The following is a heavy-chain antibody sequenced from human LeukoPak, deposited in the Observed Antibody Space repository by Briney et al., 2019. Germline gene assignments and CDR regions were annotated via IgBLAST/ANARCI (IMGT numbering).Heavy chain of an antibody. J-gene: IGHJ4*02. CDR2: IYYSGST. CDR3: ARRGDSGSGSYYFDY. D-gene: IGHD3-10*01. CDR1: GGSISSSSYS. V-gene: IGHV4-39*01. Sequence: SETLSLTCTVSGGSISSSSYSWGWIRQPPGKGLEWIGSIYYSGSTYYNPSLKSRVTISVDTSKNQFSLKLSSVTAADTAVYYCARRGDSGSGSYYFDYWGQGTLVTVSS.